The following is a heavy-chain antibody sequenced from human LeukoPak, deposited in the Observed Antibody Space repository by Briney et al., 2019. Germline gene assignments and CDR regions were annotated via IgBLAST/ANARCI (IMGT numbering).Heavy chain of an antibody. J-gene: IGHJ4*02. CDR1: GFTFSSYA. V-gene: IGHV3-23*01. CDR2: ISDSGAGT. Sequence: GGSLRLSCAASGFTFSSYAMSWVRQAPGQGLEWVSSISDSGAGTYFADSVKGRFIISRDNSKNTLYLQMSSLRADDTAVYYCAKRQRIALFGVNTDYFDYWGQGTLVTVSS. CDR3: AKRQRIALFGVNTDYFDY. D-gene: IGHD3-3*01.